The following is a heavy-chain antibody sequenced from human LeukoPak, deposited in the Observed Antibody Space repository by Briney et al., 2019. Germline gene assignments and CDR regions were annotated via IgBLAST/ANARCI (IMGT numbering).Heavy chain of an antibody. J-gene: IGHJ4*02. V-gene: IGHV4-34*01. Sequence: PSETLSLTCAVYGGSFSGYYWSWIRQPPGKGLEWIGEINHSGSTNYNPSLKSRATISVDTSKNQFSLKLSSVTAADTAVYYCARQYSGYDQRAFDYWGQGTLVTVSS. CDR1: GGSFSGYY. CDR2: INHSGST. D-gene: IGHD5-12*01. CDR3: ARQYSGYDQRAFDY.